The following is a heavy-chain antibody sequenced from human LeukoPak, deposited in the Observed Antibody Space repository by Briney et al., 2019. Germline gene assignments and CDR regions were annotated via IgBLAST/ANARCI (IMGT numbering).Heavy chain of an antibody. D-gene: IGHD3-22*01. J-gene: IGHJ4*02. CDR1: GYTFTGYY. Sequence: GASVKVSCKASGYTFTGYYMHWVRQAPGQGLEWMGWINPNSGGTNYAQKFQGRVTMTRDTSISTAYMELSRLRSDDTAVYYCARWSNYYDSSGYYNTYYFDYWGQGTLVTVSS. V-gene: IGHV1-2*02. CDR3: ARWSNYYDSSGYYNTYYFDY. CDR2: INPNSGGT.